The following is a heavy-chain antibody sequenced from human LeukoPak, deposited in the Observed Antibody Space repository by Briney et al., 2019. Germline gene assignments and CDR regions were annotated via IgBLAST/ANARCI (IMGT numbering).Heavy chain of an antibody. CDR3: ARDSPKKRSITIFGVVTNNWFDP. J-gene: IGHJ5*02. CDR1: GGSISSYY. V-gene: IGHV4-4*07. D-gene: IGHD3-3*01. CDR2: IYTSGST. Sequence: SETLSLTCTVSGGSISSYYWSWLRQPAGKGLEWIGRIYTSGSTNYNPSLKSRVTMSVDTSKNQFSLKLGSVTAADTAVYYCARDSPKKRSITIFGVVTNNWFDPWGQGTLVTVSS.